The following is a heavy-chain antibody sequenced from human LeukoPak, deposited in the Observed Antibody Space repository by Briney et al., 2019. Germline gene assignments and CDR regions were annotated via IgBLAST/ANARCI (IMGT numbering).Heavy chain of an antibody. Sequence: PGGSLRLSCAASGFTFDDYAMHWVRQAPGKGLEWVSGISWNSGSIGYADSVKGRFTISRDNAKNSLYLQMNSLRAEDTALYYCAKDYDISDWGQGTLVTVSS. D-gene: IGHD3-9*01. CDR1: GFTFDDYA. V-gene: IGHV3-9*01. J-gene: IGHJ4*02. CDR3: AKDYDISD. CDR2: ISWNSGSI.